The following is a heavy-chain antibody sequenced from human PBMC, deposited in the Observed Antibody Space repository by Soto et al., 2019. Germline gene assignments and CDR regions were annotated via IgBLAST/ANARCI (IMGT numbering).Heavy chain of an antibody. J-gene: IGHJ4*02. CDR3: AKARITIFGPEFDY. V-gene: IGHV3-66*01. Sequence: TGGSLRLSCAASGFTVSSNYMSWVRQAPGKGLEWVSVIYSGGSTYYADSVKGRFTISRDNSKNTLYLQMNSLRAEDTAVYYCAKARITIFGPEFDYWGQGTLVTVSS. CDR2: IYSGGST. D-gene: IGHD3-3*01. CDR1: GFTVSSNY.